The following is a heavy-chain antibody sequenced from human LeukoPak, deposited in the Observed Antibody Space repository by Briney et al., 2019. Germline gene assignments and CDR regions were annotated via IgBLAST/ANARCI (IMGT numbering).Heavy chain of an antibody. J-gene: IGHJ5*02. V-gene: IGHV1-8*01. CDR3: ARDPPRAAAGQKDWFDP. CDR2: MNPNSGNT. Sequence: ASVKVSCKASGYTFTSYDINWVRQATGQGLEWMGWMNPNSGNTGYAQKFQGRVTMTRNTSISTAYMELSSLRSEDTAVYYCARDPPRAAAGQKDWFDPWGQGTLVTVSS. D-gene: IGHD6-13*01. CDR1: GYTFTSYD.